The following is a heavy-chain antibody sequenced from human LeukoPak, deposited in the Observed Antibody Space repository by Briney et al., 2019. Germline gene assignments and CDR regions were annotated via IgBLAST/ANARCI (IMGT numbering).Heavy chain of an antibody. Sequence: GGSLRLSCAASGFIFNNYGMHWVRQAPGKGLEWVAVISYDGSNKYYADSVKGRFTISRDNAKNTVYLQMNSLSAEDTAMYYCTFSSYGDHVGVDAFDIWGQGTMVTVSS. J-gene: IGHJ3*02. V-gene: IGHV3-30*03. D-gene: IGHD4-17*01. CDR1: GFIFNNYG. CDR3: TFSSYGDHVGVDAFDI. CDR2: ISYDGSNK.